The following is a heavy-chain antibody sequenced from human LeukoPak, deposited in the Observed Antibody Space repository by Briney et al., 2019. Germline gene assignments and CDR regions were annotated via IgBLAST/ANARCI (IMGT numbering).Heavy chain of an antibody. V-gene: IGHV3-11*01. J-gene: IGHJ5*02. CDR3: ATDGAGFDT. CDR2: INIGGTNT. CDR1: GFTFNVYY. Sequence: GGSLRLSCAASGFTFNVYYMSWIRQAPGKGLEWLSYINIGGTNTHYADSVKGRFTISRDNAKKSLYLEMNNLRAEDTAVYYCATDGAGFDTWGQGVLVTVSS.